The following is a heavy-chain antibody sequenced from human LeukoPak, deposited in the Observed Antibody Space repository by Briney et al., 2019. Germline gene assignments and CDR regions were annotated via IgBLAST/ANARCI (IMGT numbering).Heavy chain of an antibody. J-gene: IGHJ4*02. D-gene: IGHD3-10*01. CDR2: IHTSGST. CDR1: GGSISSGSYY. Sequence: SETLSLTCTVSGGSISSGSYYWSWIRQPAGKGLEWIGRIHTSGSTNYNPSLKSRVTISVDTSKNQFSLKLSSVTAADTAVYYCARESRVRRYFDYWGQGTLVTVSS. V-gene: IGHV4-61*02. CDR3: ARESRVRRYFDY.